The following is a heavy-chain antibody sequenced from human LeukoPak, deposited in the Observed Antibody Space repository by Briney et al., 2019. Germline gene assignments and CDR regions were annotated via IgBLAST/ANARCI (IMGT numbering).Heavy chain of an antibody. J-gene: IGHJ5*02. CDR2: IGSGADL. CDR1: GFTFSSYA. Sequence: GGSLRLSCAASGFTFSSYAMSWVRQAPGKGLEWVATIGSGADLFYAESVKGRFTISRDDPRNTVWLQMNSLRAEDTALYYCAKDWTPHNRVCLDAWGQGTQVTVSS. V-gene: IGHV3-23*01. CDR3: AKDWTPHNRVCLDA. D-gene: IGHD3/OR15-3a*01.